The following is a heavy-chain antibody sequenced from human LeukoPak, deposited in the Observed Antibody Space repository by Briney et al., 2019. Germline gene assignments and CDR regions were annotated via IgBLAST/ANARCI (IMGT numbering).Heavy chain of an antibody. CDR3: ARVADYDFLSGYYSPFDH. J-gene: IGHJ4*02. D-gene: IGHD3-3*01. CDR1: GFIFSRYW. Sequence: GGSLRLSCAASGFIFSRYWITWVRQAPGKGLEWVANIKGDESDDHYVASVRGRFTISRDNAKRSLYLQMNNLRAEDTGVYYCARVADYDFLSGYYSPFDHWGQGVLVIVSS. V-gene: IGHV3-7*01. CDR2: IKGDESDD.